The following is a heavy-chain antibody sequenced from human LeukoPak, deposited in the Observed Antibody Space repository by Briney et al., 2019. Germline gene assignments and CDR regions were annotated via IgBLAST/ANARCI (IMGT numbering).Heavy chain of an antibody. CDR1: GYSFTGYF. CDR2: IHPNTGGP. V-gene: IGHV1-2*02. J-gene: IGHJ5*02. CDR3: ARKGGHYGDYDH. Sequence: ASVKVSCKTSGYSFTGYFLHWVRQAPGQGLEWMGWIHPNTGGPNYAQRFQGRITMTRDTSISTAFMELNSLTSDDTAVYYCARKGGHYGDYDHWGQGTLVTVSS. D-gene: IGHD4-17*01.